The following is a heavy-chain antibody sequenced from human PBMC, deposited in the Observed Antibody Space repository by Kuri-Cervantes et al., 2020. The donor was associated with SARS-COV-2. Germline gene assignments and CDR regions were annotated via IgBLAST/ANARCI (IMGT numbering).Heavy chain of an antibody. V-gene: IGHV4-39*01. CDR3: ALRTLPWYYYYMDV. D-gene: IGHD3/OR15-3a*01. CDR2: IYYSGST. J-gene: IGHJ6*03. Sequence: GSLRLSCTVSGGSISSSNYYWGWIRQPPGKGLEWIGSIYYSGSTHYNPSLKSRVSISVDTSKNQFSLKLSSVTAADTAVYYCALRTLPWYYYYMDVWGKGTTVTVSS. CDR1: GGSISSSNYY.